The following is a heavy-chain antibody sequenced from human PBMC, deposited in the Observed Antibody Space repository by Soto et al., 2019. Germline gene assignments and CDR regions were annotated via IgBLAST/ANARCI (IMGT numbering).Heavy chain of an antibody. Sequence: GASVKVSCKXSGGTFSSYAISWVRQAPGQGLEWMGGIIPIFGTANYAQKFQGRVAITADESTSTAYMELSSLRSEDTAVYYCASRNYYDSSGQLAFDYWGQGTLVTVSS. CDR1: GGTFSSYA. V-gene: IGHV1-69*13. D-gene: IGHD3-22*01. CDR2: IIPIFGTA. J-gene: IGHJ4*02. CDR3: ASRNYYDSSGQLAFDY.